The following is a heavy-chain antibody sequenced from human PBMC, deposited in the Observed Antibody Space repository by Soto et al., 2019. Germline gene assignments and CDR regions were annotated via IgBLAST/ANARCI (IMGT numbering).Heavy chain of an antibody. CDR1: GGTFSSYA. V-gene: IGHV1-69*12. J-gene: IGHJ5*02. Sequence: QVQLVQSGAEVKKPGSSVKVSCKASGGTFSSYAISWVRQAPGQGLEWMGGIIPIFGTANYAQKFQGRVRITADESTXXAXMXXSSQRSEDTAVYCCARNYDFWRGYSSQSPAYWFDPWGQGTLVTVSS. D-gene: IGHD3-3*01. CDR3: ARNYDFWRGYSSQSPAYWFDP. CDR2: IIPIFGTA.